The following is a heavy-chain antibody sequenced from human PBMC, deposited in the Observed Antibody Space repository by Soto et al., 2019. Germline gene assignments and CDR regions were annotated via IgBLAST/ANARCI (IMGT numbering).Heavy chain of an antibody. CDR2: IYYSGST. D-gene: IGHD5-12*01. CDR3: ARESGGFNNWFDP. J-gene: IGHJ5*02. Sequence: SLTCTVSGGPISSYYWSWIRQPPGKGLEWIGYIYYSGSTNYNPSLKSRVTISVDTSKNQFSLKLRSVTAADTAVYYCARESGGFNNWFDPWGQGTLVTVSS. V-gene: IGHV4-59*01. CDR1: GGPISSYY.